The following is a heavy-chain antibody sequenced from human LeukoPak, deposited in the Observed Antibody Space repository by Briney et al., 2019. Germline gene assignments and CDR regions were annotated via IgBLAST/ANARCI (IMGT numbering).Heavy chain of an antibody. D-gene: IGHD5-18*01. Sequence: GSLRLSCTASGFTFSSYAMSWVRQAPGKGLEWVSGIPVSGSSTYYADSVKGRFTISRDNSKSTLYLQMNSLRAEDTAVYYCARGASGYSYGPDDAFDIWGQGTMVTVSS. CDR1: GFTFSSYA. V-gene: IGHV3-23*01. CDR2: IPVSGSST. J-gene: IGHJ3*02. CDR3: ARGASGYSYGPDDAFDI.